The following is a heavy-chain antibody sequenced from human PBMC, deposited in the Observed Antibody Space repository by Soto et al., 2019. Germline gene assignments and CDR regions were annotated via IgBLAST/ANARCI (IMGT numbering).Heavy chain of an antibody. Sequence: SLRLPCAASGFTFSSDGMRWVREAPGKGLEWVAVISYDGSNKYYADYVKGRFTISRDNSKNTLYLQMNSLRAEDTAVYYCAKDYYDSSGYYSDSYYYYGMDVWGQGTTVTVSS. CDR2: ISYDGSNK. V-gene: IGHV3-30*18. CDR1: GFTFSSDG. J-gene: IGHJ6*02. CDR3: AKDYYDSSGYYSDSYYYYGMDV. D-gene: IGHD3-22*01.